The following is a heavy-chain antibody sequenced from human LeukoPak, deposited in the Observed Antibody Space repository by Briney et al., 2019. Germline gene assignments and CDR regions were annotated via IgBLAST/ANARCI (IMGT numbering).Heavy chain of an antibody. V-gene: IGHV3-23*01. Sequence: GGSLRLSCAASGFTFSNYAMSWVRQAPGKGLEWVSGIPSSGGDTYYPDSVRGRFTISRDNSKNMLYLQMDYLRGEDTAVYYCVKEVTTIGVPVFDYWGQGTPVTVSS. CDR2: IPSSGGDT. CDR3: VKEVTTIGVPVFDY. J-gene: IGHJ4*02. CDR1: GFTFSNYA. D-gene: IGHD1-14*01.